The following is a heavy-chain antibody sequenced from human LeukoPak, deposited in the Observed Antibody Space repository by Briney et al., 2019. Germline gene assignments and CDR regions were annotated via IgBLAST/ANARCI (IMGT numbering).Heavy chain of an antibody. CDR2: INPGGGST. V-gene: IGHV1-46*01. Sequence: ASVKVSCKASGYTFTSYYMHWVRQAPGQGLEWMGIINPGGGSTSYAQKFQGRVTMTRDMSTSTVYMELSSLRSEDTAVYYCARGLPVPMVRQHWFDPWGQGTLVTVSS. D-gene: IGHD2-8*01. CDR1: GYTFTSYY. CDR3: ARGLPVPMVRQHWFDP. J-gene: IGHJ5*02.